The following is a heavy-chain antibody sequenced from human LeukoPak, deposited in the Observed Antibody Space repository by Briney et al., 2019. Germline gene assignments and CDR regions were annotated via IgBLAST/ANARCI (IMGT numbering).Heavy chain of an antibody. CDR3: ARSGWGTVPVDY. CDR2: IYHSGST. D-gene: IGHD1-1*01. J-gene: IGHJ4*02. CDR1: GGSFSGYY. Sequence: SETLSLTCAVYGGSFSGYYWCWIRQPPREGLEWIGEIYHSGSTNYNQTLNSPVTISVDTATNQFSLYLSSVTVAATDVSDCARSGWGTVPVDYWGQGTLVAVSS. V-gene: IGHV4-34*01.